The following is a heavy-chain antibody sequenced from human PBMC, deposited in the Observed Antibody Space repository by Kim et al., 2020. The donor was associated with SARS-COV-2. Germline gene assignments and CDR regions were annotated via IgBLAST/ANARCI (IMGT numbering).Heavy chain of an antibody. CDR3: ARDPRGKDDLDS. D-gene: IGHD5-12*01. Sequence: ASVKVSCEASGYNFNDYGFSWVRQGPGQGLEWLGWIGVYSGGTNYAQRFQGRLTLTTDTSTSTAYMELRSLTSDDTAIYYCARDPRGKDDLDSWGQGTLVTVSS. J-gene: IGHJ4*02. CDR1: GYNFNDYG. CDR2: IGVYSGGT. V-gene: IGHV1-18*04.